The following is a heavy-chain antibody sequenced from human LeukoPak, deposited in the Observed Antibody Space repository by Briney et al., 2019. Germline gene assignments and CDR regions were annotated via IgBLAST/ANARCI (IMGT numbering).Heavy chain of an antibody. D-gene: IGHD5-12*01. Sequence: SETLSLTCTVSGNSISSSSYCWDWIRQPPGKGLEWIGNIYNSANTHYNPSLKTRITMSVDTSKNQFSLKLNSVTAADTGIYYCARHSRSAYTGYENAFDIWGQGTMVTVSS. CDR3: ARHSRSAYTGYENAFDI. J-gene: IGHJ3*02. CDR1: GNSISSSSYC. CDR2: IYNSANT. V-gene: IGHV4-39*01.